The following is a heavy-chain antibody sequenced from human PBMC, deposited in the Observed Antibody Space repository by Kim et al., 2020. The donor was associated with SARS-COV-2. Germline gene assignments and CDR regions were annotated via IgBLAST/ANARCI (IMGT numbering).Heavy chain of an antibody. V-gene: IGHV4-59*09. Sequence: YNPSLKSRVTISVDTSKNQFSLKLSSVTAADTAVYYCARGGSGADNWFDPWGQGTLVTVSS. CDR3: ARGGSGADNWFDP. D-gene: IGHD3-10*01. J-gene: IGHJ5*02.